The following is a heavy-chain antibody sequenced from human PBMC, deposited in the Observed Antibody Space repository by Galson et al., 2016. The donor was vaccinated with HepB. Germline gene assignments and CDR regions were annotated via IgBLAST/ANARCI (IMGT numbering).Heavy chain of an antibody. CDR3: AKVPHHSTGWPREIDY. V-gene: IGHV3-23*01. Sequence: SLRLSCAASGFTFSSYAMNWVRQAPGKGLEWVATLTGSGGGTYYADSVKRRFTISRDNSKNTLYLEMISLRAGDTAVYYCAKVPHHSTGWPREIDYWGQGTLVIVSS. CDR1: GFTFSSYA. J-gene: IGHJ4*02. D-gene: IGHD6-25*01. CDR2: LTGSGGGT.